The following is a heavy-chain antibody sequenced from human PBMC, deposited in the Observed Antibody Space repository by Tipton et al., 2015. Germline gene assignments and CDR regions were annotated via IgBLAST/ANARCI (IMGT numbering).Heavy chain of an antibody. Sequence: TLSLTCTVSGGSVTSGSYYWSWIRQPPGKGLEWIGYISYTEGAHYNPALKSRVTMSRDTSKNQFSLKLTSVTAADTAVYYCATLVDGCSRIPWGQGPRVTVSS. CDR2: ISYTEGA. V-gene: IGHV4-61*01. J-gene: IGHJ5*02. CDR3: ATLVDGCSRIP. D-gene: IGHD2-8*02. CDR1: GGSVTSGSYY.